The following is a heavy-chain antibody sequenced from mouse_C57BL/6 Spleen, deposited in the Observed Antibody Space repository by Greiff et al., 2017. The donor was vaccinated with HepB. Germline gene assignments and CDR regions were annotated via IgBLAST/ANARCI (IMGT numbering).Heavy chain of an antibody. CDR2: IDPSDSET. CDR3: ARGTAQATWYYYAMDY. Sequence: QVQLQQPGAELVRPGSSVKLSCKASGYTFTSYWMHWVKQRPIQGLEWIGNIDPSDSETHYNQKFKDKATLTVDKSSSTAYMQLSSLTSEDSAVYYCARGTAQATWYYYAMDYGGQGTSVTVSS. V-gene: IGHV1-52*01. J-gene: IGHJ4*01. CDR1: GYTFTSYW. D-gene: IGHD3-2*02.